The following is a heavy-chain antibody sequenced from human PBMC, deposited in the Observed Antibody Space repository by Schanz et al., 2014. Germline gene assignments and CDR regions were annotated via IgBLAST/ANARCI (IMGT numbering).Heavy chain of an antibody. CDR3: AKVAPAATYLDS. CDR2: INWNGGST. J-gene: IGHJ4*02. Sequence: EVPLVESGGGVVRPGGSLRLSCAASGFGFDDYAMSWVRQAPGKGLEWVSGINWNGGSTGYADSVKGRFTISRDNAKNSLFLQMNSLSAEDTAVYYCAKVAPAATYLDSWGLGTLVTVSS. V-gene: IGHV3-20*04. D-gene: IGHD2-2*01. CDR1: GFGFDDYA.